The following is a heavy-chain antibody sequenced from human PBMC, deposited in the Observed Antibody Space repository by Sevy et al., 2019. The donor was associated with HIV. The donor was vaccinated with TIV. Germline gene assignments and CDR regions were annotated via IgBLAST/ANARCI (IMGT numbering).Heavy chain of an antibody. CDR1: SGSFSAYY. J-gene: IGHJ4*02. D-gene: IGHD4-4*01. Sequence: SETLSLTCAVYSGSFSAYYWSLIRQPPGKGLEWIGEINHSGSTNYNPSLKSRVTISLHTSKNQFSLKLTSVTAADTAVYYCARGVTVTTVPYYFDYWGQGTLVTVSS. V-gene: IGHV4-34*01. CDR3: ARGVTVTTVPYYFDY. CDR2: INHSGST.